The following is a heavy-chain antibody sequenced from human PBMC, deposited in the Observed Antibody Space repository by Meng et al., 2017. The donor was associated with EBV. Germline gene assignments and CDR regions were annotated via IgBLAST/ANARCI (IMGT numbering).Heavy chain of an antibody. CDR3: AGAVFRGNYKSIDY. CDR1: GLIFTSYV. Sequence: VMYGSEVSQPGVSLMVSCKASGLIFTSYVMHWVRQAPGQRLEWMGWLNAGNDNTEYSQKFQGRVTITRDTSASTAYMELSNLISEDTAVYYCAGAVFRGNYKSIDYWGQGTLVTVSS. J-gene: IGHJ4*02. V-gene: IGHV1-3*01. D-gene: IGHD1-26*01. CDR2: LNAGNDNT.